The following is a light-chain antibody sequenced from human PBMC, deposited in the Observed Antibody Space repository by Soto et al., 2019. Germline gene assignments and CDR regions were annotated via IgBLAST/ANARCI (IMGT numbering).Light chain of an antibody. CDR2: DAS. CDR1: ESISSY. V-gene: IGKV3-11*01. Sequence: EIVLTQSPATLSLSPGERATLSCRASESISSYLAWYQQRPGQAPSLLIYDASNRATGIPSRFSGSRSGTDFTLTIDNLEPEDFAVYYCQQRSKSPLTFGPGTKVEI. J-gene: IGKJ3*01. CDR3: QQRSKSPLT.